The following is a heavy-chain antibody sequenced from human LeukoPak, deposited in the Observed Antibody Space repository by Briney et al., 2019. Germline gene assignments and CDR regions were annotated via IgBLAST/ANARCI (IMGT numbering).Heavy chain of an antibody. Sequence: SETLSLTCAVSGASMSRSDWWTWVRQPPGKGLEWIGEIPHSGNTNYNPSLGGRVTISLDKSKNQFSLNLSSVTAADTAVYYCARGYYYGSGRPGDNWFDPWGQGMLVTVSS. V-gene: IGHV4-4*02. CDR2: IPHSGNT. J-gene: IGHJ5*02. D-gene: IGHD3-10*01. CDR3: ARGYYYGSGRPGDNWFDP. CDR1: GASMSRSDW.